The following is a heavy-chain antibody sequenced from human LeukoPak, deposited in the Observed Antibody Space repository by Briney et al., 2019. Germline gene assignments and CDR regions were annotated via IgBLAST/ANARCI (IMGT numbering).Heavy chain of an antibody. J-gene: IGHJ4*02. CDR1: GFTFSSYG. D-gene: IGHD3-3*01. Sequence: GRSLRLSCAASGFTFSSYGMHWVRQAPGKGLEGVAVIWYDGSNKYYADSVKGRFTISRDNSKNTLYLQMNSLRAEDTAVYYCAKGLGYDFWSGHQSFDYRGQGTLVTVSS. CDR3: AKGLGYDFWSGHQSFDY. CDR2: IWYDGSNK. V-gene: IGHV3-33*06.